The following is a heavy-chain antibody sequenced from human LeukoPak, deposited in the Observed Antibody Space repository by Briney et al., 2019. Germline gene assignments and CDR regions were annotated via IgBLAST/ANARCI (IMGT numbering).Heavy chain of an antibody. CDR3: ARAYVWGTERAFDI. J-gene: IGHJ3*02. Sequence: GGSLRLSCAASGFTFSSYSMNWVRQAPGKGLEWVSCISSSSSTIYYADSVKGRFTISRDNAKNSLYLQMNSLRAEDTAVYYCARAYVWGTERAFDIWGQGTMVTVSS. CDR1: GFTFSSYS. CDR2: ISSSSSTI. V-gene: IGHV3-48*01. D-gene: IGHD3-16*01.